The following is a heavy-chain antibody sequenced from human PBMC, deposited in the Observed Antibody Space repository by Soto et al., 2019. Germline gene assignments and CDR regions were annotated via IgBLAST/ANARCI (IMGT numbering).Heavy chain of an antibody. CDR3: ATGGTIFGGYYYYYGMDV. V-gene: IGHV1-3*01. D-gene: IGHD3-3*01. CDR2: INAGNGNT. J-gene: IGHJ6*02. CDR1: GYTFTSYA. Sequence: ASVKVSCKASGYTFTSYAMHWVRQAPGQRLEWMGWINAGNGNTKYSQKFQGRVTITRDTSASTAYMELSSLRSEDTAVYYCATGGTIFGGYYYYYGMDVWGQGTTVTVSS.